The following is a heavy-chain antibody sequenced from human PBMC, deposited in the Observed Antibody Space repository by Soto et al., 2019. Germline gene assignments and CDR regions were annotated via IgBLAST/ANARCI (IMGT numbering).Heavy chain of an antibody. V-gene: IGHV1-69*01. D-gene: IGHD6-6*01. CDR3: AGVAELEYSSSDY. CDR2: IIPIFGTA. J-gene: IGHJ4*02. CDR1: GGTFSSYA. Sequence: QVQLVQSGAEVKKPGSSVKVSCKASGGTFSSYAISWVRQAPGQGLEWMGGIIPIFGTANYAQKFQGRVTITPDGSTSRAYMELSSLRSEETAVYYCAGVAELEYSSSDYCGQGTLFTVSS.